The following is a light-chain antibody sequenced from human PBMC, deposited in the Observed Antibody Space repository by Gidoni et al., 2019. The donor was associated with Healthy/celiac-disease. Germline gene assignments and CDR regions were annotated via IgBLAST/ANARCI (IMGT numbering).Light chain of an antibody. J-gene: IGKJ2*01. CDR2: GAS. Sequence: EIVLTQSPGTLYLSPGERATLSCRASQSVSSSYLAWYQQKPGQAPRLLIYGASSRATGIPDRFSGSGSGTDFTRTISRLEPEDFAVYYCQQYGSSPRTFGQGTKLEIK. CDR3: QQYGSSPRT. CDR1: QSVSSSY. V-gene: IGKV3-20*01.